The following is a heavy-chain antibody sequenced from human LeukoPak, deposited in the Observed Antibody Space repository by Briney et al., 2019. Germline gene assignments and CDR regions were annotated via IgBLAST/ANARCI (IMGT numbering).Heavy chain of an antibody. V-gene: IGHV4-39*01. Sequence: SETLSLTCTVSGDSITRTTSYWGWIRQPPGKGLEWIGPVYYTGTTYSNPSLKSRVTISVDTSINQFSVKLRSVTAADTAVYYCSRLADYNSGWWTIDYWGQGTLVTVSS. D-gene: IGHD6-19*01. CDR3: SRLADYNSGWWTIDY. CDR1: GDSITRTTSY. J-gene: IGHJ4*02. CDR2: VYYTGTT.